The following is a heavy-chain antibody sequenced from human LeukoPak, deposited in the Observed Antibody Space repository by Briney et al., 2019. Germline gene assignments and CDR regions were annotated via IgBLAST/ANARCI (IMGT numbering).Heavy chain of an antibody. CDR3: ATYSGYDRIFDY. CDR2: ISGSSTAI. J-gene: IGHJ4*02. Sequence: GGSLRLSCAASGFTFSSYSMNWVCQAPGKGLEWISYISGSSTAIYYADSVKGRFTVSRDNAKNSLYLQMDGLRAEDTAVYYCATYSGYDRIFDYWGQGTLVTVSS. CDR1: GFTFSSYS. V-gene: IGHV3-48*01. D-gene: IGHD5-12*01.